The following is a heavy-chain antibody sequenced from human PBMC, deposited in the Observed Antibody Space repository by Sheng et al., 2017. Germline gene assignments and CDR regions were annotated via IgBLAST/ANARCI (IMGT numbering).Heavy chain of an antibody. J-gene: IGHJ4*02. CDR2: ISYDGSGK. D-gene: IGHD4-17*01. CDR3: AGSSFIGDVSAY. CDR1: GFTFNTYA. V-gene: IGHV3-30*04. Sequence: QVQLVESGGGVVQPGTSLRLSCAASGFTFNTYAMHWVRQAPGKGLEWVAVISYDGSGKYYADSVKGRFTISRDNSKNTLYLQLDSLRADDTAVYCCAGSSFIGDVSAYWGQGTLVTVSS.